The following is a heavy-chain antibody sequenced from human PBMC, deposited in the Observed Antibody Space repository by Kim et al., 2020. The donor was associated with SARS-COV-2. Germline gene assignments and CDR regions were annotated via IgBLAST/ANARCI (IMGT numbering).Heavy chain of an antibody. CDR3: LAEIGSRSFDP. D-gene: IGHD1-26*01. V-gene: IGHV3-30*04. CDR1: GFTFSAHA. J-gene: IGHJ5*02. Sequence: GGSLRLSCAASGFTFSAHALHWVRQAPGKGLEWVALIAHDGSHISYPDSVKGRFIISRDNAKSTLYLQLNSLRPEDTAVYYCLAEIGSRSFDPCGQGILVTVSS. CDR2: IAHDGSHI.